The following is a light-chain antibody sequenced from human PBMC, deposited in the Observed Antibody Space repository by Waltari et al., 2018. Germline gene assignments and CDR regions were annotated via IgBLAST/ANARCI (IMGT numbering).Light chain of an antibody. J-gene: IGLJ3*02. V-gene: IGLV2-11*01. CDR1: TNDLGSYNY. CDR2: DVT. Sequence: QSALTQPRSVSGSPGQSVTISCTGTTNDLGSYNYVSWYQQHPGKAPKLIILDVTKRPSGVPDRLPGSKSGHTASLTISGRRAEDEAEYYCCSYAGSYTWVFGGVTKLTVV. CDR3: CSYAGSYTWV.